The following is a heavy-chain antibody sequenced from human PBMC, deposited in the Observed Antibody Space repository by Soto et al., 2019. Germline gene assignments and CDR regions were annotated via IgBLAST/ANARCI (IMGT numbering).Heavy chain of an antibody. CDR3: ARSRGYCSGGSCYVDY. CDR1: GYTFTSYA. Sequence: ASVTVSCKASGYTFTSYAMHWVRQAPGQGLEWMGWISVYNGNTNYAQKFRGRVTMTTDTSTSTVYMELRSLTSDDTAVFYCARSRGYCSGGSCYVDYWGQGTLVTVSS. J-gene: IGHJ4*02. CDR2: ISVYNGNT. V-gene: IGHV1-18*01. D-gene: IGHD2-15*01.